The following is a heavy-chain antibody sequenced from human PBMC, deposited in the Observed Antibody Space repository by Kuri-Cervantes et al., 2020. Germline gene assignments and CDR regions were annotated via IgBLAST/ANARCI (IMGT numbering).Heavy chain of an antibody. CDR3: ARITMIVVPPSDAFDI. CDR1: GGSISSSSYY. J-gene: IGHJ3*02. CDR2: IYFSGST. V-gene: IGHV4-61*05. D-gene: IGHD3-22*01. Sequence: SETLSLTCTVSGGSISSSSYYWSWIRQPPGKGLEWIGYIYFSGSTNYNPSLKSRVTMSVDTSKNQFSLKLSSVTAADTAVYYCARITMIVVPPSDAFDIWGQGTMVTVSS.